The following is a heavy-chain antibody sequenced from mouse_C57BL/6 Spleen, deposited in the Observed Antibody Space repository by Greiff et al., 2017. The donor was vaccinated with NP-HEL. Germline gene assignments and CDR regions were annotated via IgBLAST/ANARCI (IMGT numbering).Heavy chain of an antibody. V-gene: IGHV1-20*01. J-gene: IGHJ4*01. Sequence: VQLQQSGPELVKPGDSVKISCKASGYSFTGYFMNWVMQSPGKSLEWIGRINPYNGDTFYNQKFKGKATLTVDKSSSTAHMELRSLTSEDSAVYYCARSGTTVVDYAMGYWGQGTSVTVSS. CDR3: ARSGTTVVDYAMGY. D-gene: IGHD1-1*01. CDR2: INPYNGDT. CDR1: GYSFTGYF.